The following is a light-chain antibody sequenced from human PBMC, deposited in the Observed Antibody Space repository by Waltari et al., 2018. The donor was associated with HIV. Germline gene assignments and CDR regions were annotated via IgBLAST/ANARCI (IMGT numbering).Light chain of an antibody. CDR1: NIGSKS. CDR2: DAG. V-gene: IGLV3-21*03. CDR3: QVWDITSDRPV. J-gene: IGLJ2*01. Sequence: SYVLTHPPSVSVAPGKAAPFSCGGNNIGSKSVTWYQQKPVQAPVLVIYDAGDRPSGIPERFSGSNSGNTATLTIARVEAGDEAHYYCQVWDITSDRPVFGGGTKLTVL.